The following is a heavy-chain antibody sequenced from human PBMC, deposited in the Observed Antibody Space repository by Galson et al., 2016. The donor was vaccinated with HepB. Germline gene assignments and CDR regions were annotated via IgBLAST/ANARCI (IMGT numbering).Heavy chain of an antibody. CDR2: ISYDGSKK. CDR1: GFTLSRYG. Sequence: SLRLSCAVSGFTLSRYGMHWVRQAPGKGLEWMAVISYDGSKKYYADSVKGRFTISRDNDQNTLFLQMNSLTVEDTAVYYCGKDEAVGAVTGPLDFWGQGTLVTVSS. J-gene: IGHJ4*02. V-gene: IGHV3-30*18. D-gene: IGHD6-19*01. CDR3: GKDEAVGAVTGPLDF.